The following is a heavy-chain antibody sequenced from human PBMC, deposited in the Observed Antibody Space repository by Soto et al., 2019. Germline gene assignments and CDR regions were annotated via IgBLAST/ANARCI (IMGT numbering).Heavy chain of an antibody. CDR2: IYHSGST. V-gene: IGHV4-4*02. J-gene: IGHJ4*02. Sequence: SETLSLTCAVSGGSISSSNWCSWVRQPPGKGLEWIGEIYHSGSTNYNPSLKSRVTISVDKSKNQFSLKLSSVTAADTAVYYCARGTSASRYSSSWTPHFDYWGRGTLVTVSS. CDR1: GGSISSSNW. D-gene: IGHD6-13*01. CDR3: ARGTSASRYSSSWTPHFDY.